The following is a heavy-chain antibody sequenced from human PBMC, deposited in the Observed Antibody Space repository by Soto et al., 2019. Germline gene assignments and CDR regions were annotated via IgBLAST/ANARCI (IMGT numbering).Heavy chain of an antibody. D-gene: IGHD1-26*01. J-gene: IGHJ3*02. V-gene: IGHV1-69*12. Sequence: QVQLVQSGAEVKKPGSSVKVSCKASGGTFSSYAISWVRQAPGQGLEWMGGIIPIFGTANYAQKFQGRVTXXAXEXMSTADMERSSLRSEDTAVYYCARQWELLRLGAFDIWGQGTMVTVSS. CDR3: ARQWELLRLGAFDI. CDR1: GGTFSSYA. CDR2: IIPIFGTA.